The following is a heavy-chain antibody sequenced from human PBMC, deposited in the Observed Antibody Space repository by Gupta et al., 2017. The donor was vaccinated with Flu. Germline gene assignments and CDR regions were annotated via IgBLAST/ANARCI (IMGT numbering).Heavy chain of an antibody. V-gene: IGHV3-74*03. CDR1: GFTFSSSY. Sequence: GGGLVQPGGSLRLSCAASGFTFSSSYLQWVRQAPGKGLVWVSRINPDGSSTTYAESVKGRFTISRDNAKNTLYLQMNSLGDDDTAVYYCATVTSGCWGQGTLVTVSS. D-gene: IGHD4-17*01. CDR3: ATVTSGC. J-gene: IGHJ4*02. CDR2: INPDGSST.